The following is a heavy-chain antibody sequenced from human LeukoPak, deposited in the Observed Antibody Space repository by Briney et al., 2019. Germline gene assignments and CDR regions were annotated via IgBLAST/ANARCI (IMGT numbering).Heavy chain of an antibody. CDR1: GGSFSGYY. J-gene: IGHJ4*02. CDR3: ARVRSVGATATIDY. CDR2: INHSGST. V-gene: IGHV4-34*01. D-gene: IGHD1-26*01. Sequence: SETLSLTCAVYGGSFSGYYWSWIRQPPGKGLEWIGEINHSGSTNYNPSLKSRVTISVDTSKNHFSLKLRSVTAADTAVYYCARVRSVGATATIDYWGQGTLVTVSS.